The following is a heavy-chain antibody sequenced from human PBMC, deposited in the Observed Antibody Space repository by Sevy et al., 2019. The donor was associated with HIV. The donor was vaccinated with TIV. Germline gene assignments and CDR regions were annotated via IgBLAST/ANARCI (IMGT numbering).Heavy chain of an antibody. CDR1: GFTFSSYG. Sequence: GGSLRLSCAASGFTFSSYGMHWVRQAPGKGLEWVAVIGYDGSNKYYADSVKGRFTISRDNSKNTLYLQMNSLRAEDTAVYYCARDPAPLGVATGIDYWGQGTLVTVSS. CDR2: IGYDGSNK. V-gene: IGHV3-33*01. J-gene: IGHJ4*02. D-gene: IGHD5-12*01. CDR3: ARDPAPLGVATGIDY.